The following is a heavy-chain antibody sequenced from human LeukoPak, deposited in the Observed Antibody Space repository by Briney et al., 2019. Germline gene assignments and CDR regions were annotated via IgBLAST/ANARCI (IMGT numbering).Heavy chain of an antibody. CDR1: GFTVSSNY. V-gene: IGHV3-53*01. J-gene: IGHJ4*02. Sequence: GGSLRLSCAASGFTVSSNYMSWVRQAPGKGLEWVSLIYSGGNTYYADPVKGRFTISRDNSKNTLYLQMNSLRAEDTAVYYCAGVSKSATTGTVLDYWGQGTLVTVSS. CDR2: IYSGGNT. D-gene: IGHD6-13*01. CDR3: AGVSKSATTGTVLDY.